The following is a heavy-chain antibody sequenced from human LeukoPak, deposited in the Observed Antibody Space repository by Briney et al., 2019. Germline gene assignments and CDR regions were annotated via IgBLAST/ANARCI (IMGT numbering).Heavy chain of an antibody. V-gene: IGHV1-3*01. Sequence: GSVKVSCKASGYTFTSYAMHWVRQAPGQRLEWMGWINAGNGNTKYSQKFQGRVTMTEDTSTDTAYMELSSLRSEDTAVYYCATSSPRYYDSSGYDNFDYWGQGTLVTVSS. D-gene: IGHD3-22*01. CDR1: GYTFTSYA. CDR2: INAGNGNT. CDR3: ATSSPRYYDSSGYDNFDY. J-gene: IGHJ4*02.